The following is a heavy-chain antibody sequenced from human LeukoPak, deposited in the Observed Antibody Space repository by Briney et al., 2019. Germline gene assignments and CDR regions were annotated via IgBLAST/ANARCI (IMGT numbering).Heavy chain of an antibody. J-gene: IGHJ6*03. CDR3: ARVYSNSRGVDYYYFYYMDV. CDR2: IYTTGST. CDR1: GGSISSYY. Sequence: SETLSLTCTVSGGSISSYYWSWIRQPAGKGLEWIGRIYTTGSTNYKPSLKSRVTMSVDTSKNQFSLKLSSVTAADTAVYYCARVYSNSRGVDYYYFYYMDVWGKGITVTVFS. D-gene: IGHD6-13*01. V-gene: IGHV4-4*07.